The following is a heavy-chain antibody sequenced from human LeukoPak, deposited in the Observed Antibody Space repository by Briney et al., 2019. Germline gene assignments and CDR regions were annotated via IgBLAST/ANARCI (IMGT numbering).Heavy chain of an antibody. CDR3: AKDRGGPDRPFDY. Sequence: GGSLRLSCAASGFTFSSYAMSWVRQAPGKGLERVSAISGSGGSTYYADSVKGRFTISRDNSKNTLYLQMNSLRAEDTAVYYCAKDRGGPDRPFDYWGQGTLVTVSS. D-gene: IGHD3-16*01. CDR2: ISGSGGST. CDR1: GFTFSSYA. J-gene: IGHJ4*02. V-gene: IGHV3-23*01.